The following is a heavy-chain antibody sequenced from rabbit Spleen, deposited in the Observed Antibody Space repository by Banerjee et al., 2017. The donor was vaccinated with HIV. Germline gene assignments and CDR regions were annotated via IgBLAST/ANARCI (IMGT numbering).Heavy chain of an antibody. Sequence: QSLEESGGDLVKPGASLTLTCTASGFSFSSSYYMCWVRQAPGKGLEWIACIDAGSSSNTYYASWAKGRFAISKTSSTTVTLQMTSLTAADTATYFCARDTGTSFSTYGMDLWGQGTLVTVS. CDR3: ARDTGTSFSTYGMDL. CDR1: GFSFSSSYY. D-gene: IGHD8-1*01. CDR2: IDAGSSSNT. J-gene: IGHJ6*01. V-gene: IGHV1S40*01.